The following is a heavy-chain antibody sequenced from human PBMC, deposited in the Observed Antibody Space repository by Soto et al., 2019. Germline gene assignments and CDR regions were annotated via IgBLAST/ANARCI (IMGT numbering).Heavy chain of an antibody. CDR3: ARSALGYFSGGSCYWFDP. CDR2: IWYDGSNK. Sequence: GGSLRLSCAASGFTFSSYGMHWVRQAPGKGLEWVAVIWYDGSNKYYADSVKGRFTISRDNSKNTLYLQMNSLRAEDTAVYYCARSALGYFSGGSCYWFDPWGQGTLVTVSS. CDR1: GFTFSSYG. V-gene: IGHV3-33*01. D-gene: IGHD2-15*01. J-gene: IGHJ5*02.